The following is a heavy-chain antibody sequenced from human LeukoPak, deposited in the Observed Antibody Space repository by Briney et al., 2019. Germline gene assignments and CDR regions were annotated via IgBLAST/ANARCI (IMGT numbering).Heavy chain of an antibody. V-gene: IGHV5-10-1*01. CDR2: IDPSDSYT. CDR1: GYSFTSYW. D-gene: IGHD6-13*01. J-gene: IGHJ5*02. CDR3: ARLGGIAAAGAYNWFDP. Sequence: GESLKISCKGSGYSFTSYWISWVRQMPGKGLEWMGRIDPSDSYTNYSPSFQGHVTISADKSISTAYLQWSSLKASDTAMYYCARLGGIAAAGAYNWFDPWGQGTLVNVSS.